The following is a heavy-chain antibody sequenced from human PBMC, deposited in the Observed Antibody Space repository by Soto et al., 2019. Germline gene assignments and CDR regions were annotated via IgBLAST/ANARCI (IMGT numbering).Heavy chain of an antibody. J-gene: IGHJ4*02. CDR1: WDSVSSHSAA. CDR2: TFYRSKWYN. CDR3: ARAGNTIWGLHPHFDY. V-gene: IGHV6-1*01. Sequence: SQTPSLTCAISWDSVSSHSAAWNWIRQSPSRGLEWLGRTFYRSKWYNDYAVSVKSRITINPDTSKNQFSLQLNSVTPQDTAVYYCARAGNTIWGLHPHFDYWGQGTLVTVSS. D-gene: IGHD2-21*02.